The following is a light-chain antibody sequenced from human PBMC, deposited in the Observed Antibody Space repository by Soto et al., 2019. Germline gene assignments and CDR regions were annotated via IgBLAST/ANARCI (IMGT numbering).Light chain of an antibody. CDR1: QSVSSN. CDR2: GAS. Sequence: IVMTQSPATLSVSPGERATLSCRASQSVSSNLAWYQHKPGQAPRLLIYGASTRATGIPARFSGSGSGTEFTLTISSLQAEDFAVYYCQQYNNWPVAFGQGTKVEIK. J-gene: IGKJ1*01. V-gene: IGKV3-15*01. CDR3: QQYNNWPVA.